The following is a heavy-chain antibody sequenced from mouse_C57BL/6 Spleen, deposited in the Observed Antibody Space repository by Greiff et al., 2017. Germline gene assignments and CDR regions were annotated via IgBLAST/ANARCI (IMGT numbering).Heavy chain of an antibody. CDR3: TRVKGDYAMDY. D-gene: IGHD1-3*01. CDR1: GYTFTDYE. J-gene: IGHJ4*01. V-gene: IGHV1-15*01. CDR2: IDPETGGT. Sequence: QVQLQQSGAELVRPGASVTLSCKASGYTFTDYEMHWVKQTPVHGLEWIGAIDPETGGTAYNQKFKGKAILTADKSSSTAYMELRSLTSEDSAVYYCTRVKGDYAMDYWGQGTSDTVSS.